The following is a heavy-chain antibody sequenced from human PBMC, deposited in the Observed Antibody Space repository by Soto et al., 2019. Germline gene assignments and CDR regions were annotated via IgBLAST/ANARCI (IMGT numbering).Heavy chain of an antibody. Sequence: QVQLVESGGGVVQPGRSLRLSCAASGFTFSSYGMHWVRQAPGKGLEWVAVIWYDGSNKYYADSVKGRFTISRDNSKNTLYLQMNSLRAEDTAVYYWARDAASLIDYWGQGTLVTVSS. V-gene: IGHV3-33*01. CDR3: ARDAASLIDY. CDR1: GFTFSSYG. D-gene: IGHD6-25*01. J-gene: IGHJ4*02. CDR2: IWYDGSNK.